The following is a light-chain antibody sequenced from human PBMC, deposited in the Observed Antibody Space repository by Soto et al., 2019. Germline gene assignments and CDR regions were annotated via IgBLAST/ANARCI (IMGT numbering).Light chain of an antibody. J-gene: IGKJ1*01. CDR3: QQYGNWPRA. CDR1: QSISSS. CDR2: GAS. V-gene: IGKV3-15*01. Sequence: EIVMTQSPATLSVSPGERATLSCRASQSISSSLVWYQQKPGQAPRLIIYGASTRATGVPARFSGSGSGTEFTLTISSLQSEDFAVSYCQQYGNWPRAFGQGTKVDIK.